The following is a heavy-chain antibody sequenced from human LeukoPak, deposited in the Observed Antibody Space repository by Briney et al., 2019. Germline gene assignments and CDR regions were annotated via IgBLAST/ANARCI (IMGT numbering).Heavy chain of an antibody. D-gene: IGHD3-3*01. J-gene: IGHJ4*02. Sequence: ASVKVSCKASGYTFTSYYMHWVRQAPGQGLEWMGIINPSGGSTSYAQKFQGRVTMTRDTSTSTVYMELSSLRSEDTAVYYCARVSRGGRFLEWLLRGSFDYWGQGTLVTVSS. CDR3: ARVSRGGRFLEWLLRGSFDY. CDR1: GYTFTSYY. CDR2: INPSGGST. V-gene: IGHV1-46*01.